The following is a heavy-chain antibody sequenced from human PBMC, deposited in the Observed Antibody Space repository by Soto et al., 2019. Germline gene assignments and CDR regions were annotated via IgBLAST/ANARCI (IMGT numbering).Heavy chain of an antibody. CDR2: INAGNGNT. CDR1: GYSLTSYA. CDR3: ARGWSSSSLSFRVV. Sequence: SVKVACKASGYSLTSYAMHWVRQATGQRLEWMGWINAGNGNTKYSQKFQGRVTITRDTSASTAYMELSSLRSEDTAVYYCARGWSSSSLSFRVVWGQGTLVTVSS. V-gene: IGHV1-3*01. J-gene: IGHJ4*02. D-gene: IGHD6-6*01.